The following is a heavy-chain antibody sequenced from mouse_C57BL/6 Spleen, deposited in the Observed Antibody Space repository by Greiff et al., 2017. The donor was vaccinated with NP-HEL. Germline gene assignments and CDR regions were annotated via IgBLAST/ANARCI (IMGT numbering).Heavy chain of an antibody. CDR2: IYPGDGDT. Sequence: VQLQESGPELVKPGASVKISCKASGYAFSSSWMNWVKQRPGKGLEWIGRIYPGDGDTNYNGKFKGKATLTADKSSSTAYMQLSSLTSEDSAVYLCARDYYGSSYAYWGQGTLVTVSA. CDR1: GYAFSSSW. CDR3: ARDYYGSSYAY. D-gene: IGHD1-1*01. V-gene: IGHV1-82*01. J-gene: IGHJ3*01.